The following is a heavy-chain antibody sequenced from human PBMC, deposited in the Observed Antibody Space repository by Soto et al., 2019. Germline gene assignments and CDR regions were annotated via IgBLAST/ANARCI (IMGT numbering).Heavy chain of an antibody. CDR2: IYYSGST. CDR3: ARGALTTYFDY. Sequence: QVQLQESGPGLVKPSETLSLTCTVSGGSISSYYWSWIRQPPGKGLEWIGYIYYSGSTNYNPSLKSRVTISVDTSQNQFSLKLSSVTAADTAVYYCARGALTTYFDYWGQGTLVTVSS. V-gene: IGHV4-59*01. CDR1: GGSISSYY. J-gene: IGHJ4*02.